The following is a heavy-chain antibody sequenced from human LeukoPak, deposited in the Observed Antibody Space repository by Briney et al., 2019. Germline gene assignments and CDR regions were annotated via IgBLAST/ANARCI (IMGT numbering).Heavy chain of an antibody. CDR3: AKGRIAPDD. J-gene: IGHJ4*02. CDR2: IRESGAGT. D-gene: IGHD2-21*01. CDR1: GFTFSSYA. V-gene: IGHV3-23*01. Sequence: GGSLRLSCAASGFTFSSYALSWVRQAPGKGLEWVSGIRESGAGTIYADSVQGRFTISRDNSKNTMYLQMNSLRVDDTALYFCAKGRIAPDDWGQGTLVTVSS.